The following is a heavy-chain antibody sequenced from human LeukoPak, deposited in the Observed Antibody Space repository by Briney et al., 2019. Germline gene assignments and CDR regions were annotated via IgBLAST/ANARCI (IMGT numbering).Heavy chain of an antibody. CDR2: ITSDSSAM. CDR3: VRDLLWAFDI. V-gene: IGHV3-48*02. CDR1: GFTFSTYS. J-gene: IGHJ3*02. Sequence: GGSLRLSCVASGFTFSTYSINWIPQAPGKGLEGISYITSDSSAMSYADSVKGRFTISRDNAKNSLYLHMNSLSDEDTAMYFCVRDLLWAFDIWGQGTMVTVSS. D-gene: IGHD2-21*01.